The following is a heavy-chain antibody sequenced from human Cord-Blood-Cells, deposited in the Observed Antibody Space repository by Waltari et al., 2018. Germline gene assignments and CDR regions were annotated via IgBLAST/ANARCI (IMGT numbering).Heavy chain of an antibody. J-gene: IGHJ4*02. CDR1: GGSFSGYY. CDR3: ARGIQSYGSGSYYNY. V-gene: IGHV4-34*01. Sequence: QVQLQQWGAGLLKPSETLSLTCAVYGGSFSGYYWSWIRQPPGKGLEWIGEINHSGRTNYNPSLKSRVTISVDTSKNQFSLKLSSVTAADTAVYYCARGIQSYGSGSYYNYWGQGTLVTVSS. CDR2: INHSGRT. D-gene: IGHD3-10*01.